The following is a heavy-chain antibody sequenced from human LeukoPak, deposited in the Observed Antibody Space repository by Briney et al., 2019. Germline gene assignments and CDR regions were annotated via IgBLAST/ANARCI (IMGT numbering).Heavy chain of an antibody. V-gene: IGHV1-46*01. CDR1: GYTFSSYY. CDR2: INPSGGST. D-gene: IGHD3-3*01. J-gene: IGHJ3*02. CDR3: AGSLGKDTRGLRITIFGVVRPDAFDI. Sequence: GASVKVSCKASGYTFSSYYMHWVRQAPGQGLEWMGIINPSGGSTSYAQKFQGRVTLTRDTSTSTVYMELSSLRSDDTAVYYCAGSLGKDTRGLRITIFGVVRPDAFDIWGQGTMVTVSS.